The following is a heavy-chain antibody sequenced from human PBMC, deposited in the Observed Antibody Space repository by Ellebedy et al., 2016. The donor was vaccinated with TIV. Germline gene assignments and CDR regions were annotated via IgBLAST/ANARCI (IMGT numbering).Heavy chain of an antibody. CDR3: ARSDLRWFGELSQFDY. D-gene: IGHD3-10*01. CDR2: IDYSGST. J-gene: IGHJ4*02. V-gene: IGHV4-59*08. CDR1: GGSISSYY. Sequence: MPSETLSLTCTVSGGSISSYYWSWIRQPPGKGLEWSGYIDYSGSTNYNPSLKSRVTISVDTSKNQFSLKLSSVTAADTAVYYCARSDLRWFGELSQFDYWGQGTLVTVSS.